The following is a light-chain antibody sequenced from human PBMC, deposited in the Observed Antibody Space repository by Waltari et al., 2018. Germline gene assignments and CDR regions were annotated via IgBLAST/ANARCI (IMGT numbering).Light chain of an antibody. J-gene: IGKJ2*01. Sequence: IVMTQSTVTLSGSPGNRATPSGWSSQSIGTSLAWFQQKPGQAHRFLFQDASTRALGLPERFSARGYGTEFTLTISNLRSEDFAMYYCLQYYNWPRTFGQGPGWTSN. CDR2: DAS. CDR3: LQYYNWPRT. CDR1: QSIGTS. V-gene: IGKV3-15*01.